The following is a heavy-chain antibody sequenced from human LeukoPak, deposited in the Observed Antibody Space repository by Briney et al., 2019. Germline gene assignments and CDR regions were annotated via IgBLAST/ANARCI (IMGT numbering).Heavy chain of an antibody. CDR3: ARAIGTSQFYFYYGMDV. CDR2: IDPSDSYT. V-gene: IGHV5-10-1*01. Sequence: GESLKISCKGSGYGFTSYWISWVRKMPGKGLEWMGRIDPSDSYTNYSPSFQGHVTTSADKSISTAYLQWSSLQASDTAMYYCARAIGTSQFYFYYGMDVWGQGTTVTVSS. D-gene: IGHD2-2*01. CDR1: GYGFTSYW. J-gene: IGHJ6*02.